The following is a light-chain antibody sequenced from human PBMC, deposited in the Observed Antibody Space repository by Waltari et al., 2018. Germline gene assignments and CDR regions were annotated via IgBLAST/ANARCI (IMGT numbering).Light chain of an antibody. CDR1: SGHSSYS. V-gene: IGLV4-69*01. Sequence: QLVLTQSPSASGSLGASVKLTCTLTSGHSSYSIAWHPQQPEKGPRYLMRINSDGSHSKGDGIPDRFSGSSSGAERYLTISSLQSEDEADYYCQTWATDIQVFGGGTKLTVL. CDR2: INSDGSH. CDR3: QTWATDIQV. J-gene: IGLJ3*02.